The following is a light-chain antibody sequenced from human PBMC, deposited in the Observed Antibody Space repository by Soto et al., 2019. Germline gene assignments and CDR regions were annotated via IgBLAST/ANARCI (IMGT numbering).Light chain of an antibody. V-gene: IGKV3-11*01. CDR3: QQRSNWPPEVT. CDR2: DAS. J-gene: IGKJ3*01. CDR1: PSVSRA. Sequence: EIVLTQSPDTLSLSPGDRATLSCRASPSVSRALAWYQQKPGQAPRHLIYDASNRATGIPARLSGSGSGTDITLTISSLEPEDFAVYYCQQRSNWPPEVTFGPGTKVDIK.